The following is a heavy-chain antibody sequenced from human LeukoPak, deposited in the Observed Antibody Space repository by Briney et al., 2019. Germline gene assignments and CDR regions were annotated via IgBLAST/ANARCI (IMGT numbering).Heavy chain of an antibody. CDR2: MFSDDDIST. CDR3: ARGADGYNGVFMYPV. V-gene: IGHV3-23*01. CDR1: GFTFSNYD. D-gene: IGHD5-24*01. J-gene: IGHJ4*02. Sequence: PGGSLRLSCAASGFTFSNYDMNWARQAPGKGLEWVSVMFSDDDISTYYADSVKGRFTISRDKSKNTLYLQMDSLRAEDAAVYYCARGADGYNGVFMYPVWGQGTLVIVSS.